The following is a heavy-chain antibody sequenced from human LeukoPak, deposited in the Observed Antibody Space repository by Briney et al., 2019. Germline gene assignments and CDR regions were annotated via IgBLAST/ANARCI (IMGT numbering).Heavy chain of an antibody. CDR3: ARSTGIVGPPTSDY. Sequence: SVKVSCKASGGTFSSYAISWVRQAPGQGLEWMGGNIPIFGTANYAQKFQGRVTITADESTSTAYMELSSLRSEDTAVYYCARSTGIVGPPTSDYWGQGTLVTVSS. CDR2: NIPIFGTA. V-gene: IGHV1-69*01. D-gene: IGHD1-26*01. CDR1: GGTFSSYA. J-gene: IGHJ4*02.